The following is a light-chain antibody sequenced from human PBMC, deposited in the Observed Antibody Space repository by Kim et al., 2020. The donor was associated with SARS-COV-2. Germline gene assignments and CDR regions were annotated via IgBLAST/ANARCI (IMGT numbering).Light chain of an antibody. Sequence: ASVGERVTITCRASQSISSYLSWYHQKPGKAPKLLIYAASSLQSGVPSRFSGSGSGTDFTLTISSLQPEDFATYYCQQSYSTPRTFGQGTKVDIK. CDR2: AAS. V-gene: IGKV1-39*01. CDR3: QQSYSTPRT. J-gene: IGKJ1*01. CDR1: QSISSY.